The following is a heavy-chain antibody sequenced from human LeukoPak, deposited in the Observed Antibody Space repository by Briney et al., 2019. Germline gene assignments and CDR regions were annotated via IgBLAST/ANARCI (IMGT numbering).Heavy chain of an antibody. CDR1: GYSISSGYY. CDR2: IYHSGST. CDR3: ARARDYDILTGYYGGAFDI. V-gene: IGHV4-38-2*02. Sequence: SETLSLTCTVSGYSISSGYYWGWIRQPPGKGLEWIGSIYHSGSTYYNPSLKSRVTISVDTSKNQFSLKLSSVTAADTAVYYCARARDYDILTGYYGGAFDIWGQGTMVTVSS. J-gene: IGHJ3*02. D-gene: IGHD3-9*01.